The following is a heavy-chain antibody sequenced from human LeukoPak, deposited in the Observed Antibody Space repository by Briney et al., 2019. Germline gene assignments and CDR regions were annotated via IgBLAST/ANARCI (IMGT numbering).Heavy chain of an antibody. Sequence: GGSLRLSCAASGFTFSSYWMSWVRQAPGKGLEWVANIKQDGSEKDYVDSVKGRFTISRDTAKNSLYLQMNSLRAEDTAVYYSAKGSGSYYNYFDYWGQGTLVTVSS. CDR3: AKGSGSYYNYFDY. D-gene: IGHD3-10*01. CDR1: GFTFSSYW. V-gene: IGHV3-7*01. CDR2: IKQDGSEK. J-gene: IGHJ4*02.